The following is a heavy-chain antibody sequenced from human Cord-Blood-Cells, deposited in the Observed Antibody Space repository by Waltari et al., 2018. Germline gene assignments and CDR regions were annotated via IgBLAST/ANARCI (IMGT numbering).Heavy chain of an antibody. CDR1: GDSASSNRAA. Sequence: QVQLQQSGPGLVKPSQTHSLTCAISGDSASSNRAAWKSIRQSPWRGLAWLGRTSYRSKLYNDYAVSVKSRITINPDTSKNQFSLQLNSVTPEDTAVYYCARDLPTGDDAFDIWGQGTMVTVSS. CDR2: TSYRSKLYN. CDR3: ARDLPTGDDAFDI. V-gene: IGHV6-1*01. D-gene: IGHD7-27*01. J-gene: IGHJ3*02.